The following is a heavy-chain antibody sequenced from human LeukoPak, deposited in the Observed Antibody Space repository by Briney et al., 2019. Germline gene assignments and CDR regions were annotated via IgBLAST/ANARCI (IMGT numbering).Heavy chain of an antibody. CDR2: INHSGST. Sequence: SETLSLTCTVSGGSISSSPYYWSWIRQPPGKGLEWIGEINHSGSTNYNPSLKSRVTISVDTSKNQFSLKLSSVTAADTAVYYCARHGGYKSPLDYWGQGTLVTVSS. J-gene: IGHJ4*02. CDR3: ARHGGYKSPLDY. D-gene: IGHD5-24*01. CDR1: GGSISSSPYY. V-gene: IGHV4-39*07.